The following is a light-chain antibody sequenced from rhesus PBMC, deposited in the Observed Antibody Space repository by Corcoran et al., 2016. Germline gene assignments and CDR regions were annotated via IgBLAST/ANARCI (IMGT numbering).Light chain of an antibody. CDR1: QDISSY. CDR3: QQRNSYPYS. CDR2: AAS. V-gene: IGKV1-38*01. J-gene: IGKJ2*01. Sequence: DIQMTQSPSSLSASVGDRVTITCRASQDISSYLNWYQQKPGKAPQLLIYAASTLQSGVPSRFGGSGSGPVFTLTISSLQPEDFAVYYWQQRNSYPYSFGQGTKVEIK.